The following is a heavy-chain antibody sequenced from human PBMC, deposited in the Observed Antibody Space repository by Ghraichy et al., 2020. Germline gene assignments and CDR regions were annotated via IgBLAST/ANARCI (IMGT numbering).Heavy chain of an antibody. CDR3: ARGYSSGWYIDY. CDR1: GGSFSGYY. D-gene: IGHD6-19*01. Sequence: SETLSLTCSVYGGSFSGYYWTWIRQPPGKGLEWIGEINHSGSTDSNPSLTTRVTISVATSKNQFSLRVNSVTAADTAVSYCARGYSSGWYIDYWGQGTLVTVSS. CDR2: INHSGST. V-gene: IGHV4-34*01. J-gene: IGHJ4*02.